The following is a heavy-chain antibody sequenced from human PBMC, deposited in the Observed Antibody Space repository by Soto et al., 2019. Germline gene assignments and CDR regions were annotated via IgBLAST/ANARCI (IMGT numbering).Heavy chain of an antibody. D-gene: IGHD2-2*01. CDR3: AKDLRRSSTSCYFDY. V-gene: IGHV3-23*01. J-gene: IGHJ4*02. CDR1: GLTFSNYA. CDR2: MSGSSSTT. Sequence: GGSLRLSCATSGLTFSNYAMSWVRQAPGGGLEWVSSMSGSSSTTYYADSVKGRFTISRDRSKNTLYLQMSSLRAEDTALYYCAKDLRRSSTSCYFDYWGQGTLVTVSS.